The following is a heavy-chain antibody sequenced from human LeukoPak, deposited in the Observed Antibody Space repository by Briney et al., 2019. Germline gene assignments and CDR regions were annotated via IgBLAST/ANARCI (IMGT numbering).Heavy chain of an antibody. J-gene: IGHJ4*02. D-gene: IGHD6-13*01. Sequence: GGSLRLSCAASGFTVSNNFMSWVRQAPGKGLEWVSVIYSGGSTYYADSVKGRFTISRDNSKNTLYLQLNSLRAEDTAVYYCARTQPGSGWYNFDYWGQGALVTVSS. CDR1: GFTVSNNF. CDR3: ARTQPGSGWYNFDY. V-gene: IGHV3-66*01. CDR2: IYSGGST.